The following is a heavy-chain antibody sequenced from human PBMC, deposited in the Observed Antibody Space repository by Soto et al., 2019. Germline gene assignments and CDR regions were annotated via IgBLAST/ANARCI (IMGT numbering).Heavy chain of an antibody. J-gene: IGHJ5*02. CDR2: ISSSGSTI. D-gene: IGHD1-7*01. V-gene: IGHV3-48*03. Sequence: EVQLVESGGDLVQPGGSLRLSCAVSGFTFSSHEMNWVRQAPGKGLEWVSYISSSGSTIYYADSVKGRFTISRDNAKNSLYLQMNSLRAEDTAVYYCARGGPSSWNYLGWFDPWGQGTLVTVSS. CDR3: ARGGPSSWNYLGWFDP. CDR1: GFTFSSHE.